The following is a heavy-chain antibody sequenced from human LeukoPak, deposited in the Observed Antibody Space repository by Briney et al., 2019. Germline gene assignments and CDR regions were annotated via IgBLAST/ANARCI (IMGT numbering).Heavy chain of an antibody. J-gene: IGHJ4*02. CDR2: ISWDDDK. V-gene: IGHV2-5*02. CDR1: GFSLSISGVG. CDR3: AHMGGSGSYYRFDY. Sequence: SGPTLVKPTQTLTLTCTFSGFSLSISGVGVGWIRQPPGKALEWLALISWDDDKRYSPSLKSRLTITKDTSKNQVVLTMTNMDPVDTATYYCAHMGGSGSYYRFDYWGQGTLVTVSS. D-gene: IGHD3-10*01.